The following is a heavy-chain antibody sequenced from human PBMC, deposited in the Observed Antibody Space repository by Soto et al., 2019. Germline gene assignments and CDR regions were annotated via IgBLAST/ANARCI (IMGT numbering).Heavy chain of an antibody. V-gene: IGHV1-69*13. CDR3: AREDDGGDTLDV. J-gene: IGHJ6*02. CDR1: GYSFTSYD. D-gene: IGHD2-21*02. Sequence: SVKVSCKASGYSFTSYDMHWVRQAPGQGLEWMGGIIPIFGTANYAQKFQGRVTITADESTSTAYMELSSLRSEDTAVYYCAREDDGGDTLDVWGQGTTVTVSS. CDR2: IIPIFGTA.